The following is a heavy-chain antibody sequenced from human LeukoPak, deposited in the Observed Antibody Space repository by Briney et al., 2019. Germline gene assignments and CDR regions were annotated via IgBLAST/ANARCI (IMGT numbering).Heavy chain of an antibody. D-gene: IGHD2-2*01. CDR2: INHSGST. V-gene: IGHV4-34*01. CDR1: GGSFSGYY. Sequence: PSETLSLTCAVYGGSFSGYYWSWIRQPPGKGLEWIGEINHSGSTNYNPSLKSRVTISVDTSKNQFSLKLSSVTAADTAVYYCARERNIVVVPAAGYGMDVWAKRPRSPSP. J-gene: IGHJ6*02. CDR3: ARERNIVVVPAAGYGMDV.